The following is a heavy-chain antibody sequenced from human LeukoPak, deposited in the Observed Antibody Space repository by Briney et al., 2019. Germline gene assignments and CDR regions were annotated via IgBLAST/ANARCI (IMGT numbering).Heavy chain of an antibody. J-gene: IGHJ4*02. V-gene: IGHV4-59*12. CDR2: IYSSGST. Sequence: SETLSLTCTVSGGSISSYYWSWMRQPPGKGLEWIGYIYSSGSTNYNPSLKSRVTISVDTSKNQFSLKLSSVTAADTAVYYCARATRRGVVAWGQGTLVTVSS. CDR3: ARATRRGVVA. D-gene: IGHD2-15*01. CDR1: GGSISSYY.